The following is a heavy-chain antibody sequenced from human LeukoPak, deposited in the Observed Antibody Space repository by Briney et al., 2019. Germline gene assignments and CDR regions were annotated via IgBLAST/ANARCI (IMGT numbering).Heavy chain of an antibody. J-gene: IGHJ6*02. CDR1: GFTFTGYW. CDR3: ARESSYGMDV. V-gene: IGHV3-74*01. CDR2: INGDGSST. Sequence: GSLRLSSAASGFTFTGYWMHWVRQAPGKGLVWVSHINGDGSSTSYADSVKGRFTISRDNAKNTLYLQMNSLRAEDTAVYYCARESSYGMDVWGQGTTVTVS.